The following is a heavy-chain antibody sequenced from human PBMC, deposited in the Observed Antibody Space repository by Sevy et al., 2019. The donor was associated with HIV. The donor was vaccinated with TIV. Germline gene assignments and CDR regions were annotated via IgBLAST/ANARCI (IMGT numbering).Heavy chain of an antibody. CDR1: GFMFSSYA. J-gene: IGHJ6*02. V-gene: IGHV3-23*01. CDR2: IRGSGGST. CDR3: ARVNCTNGVCFQGYYYYGLDV. D-gene: IGHD2-8*01. Sequence: GVSLRLSCAASGFMFSSYAMSWVRQAPGKGLEWVSTIRGSGGSTYYADSVKGRFTISRDNAKNSLYLQMSSLRAEDTAVYFCARVNCTNGVCFQGYYYYGLDVWGQGSTVTVSS.